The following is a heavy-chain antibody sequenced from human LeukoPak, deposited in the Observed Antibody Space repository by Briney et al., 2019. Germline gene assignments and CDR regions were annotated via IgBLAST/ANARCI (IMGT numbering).Heavy chain of an antibody. CDR2: MNPNSGNT. CDR1: GYTFTSYD. J-gene: IGHJ4*02. Sequence: ASVKVSCKASGYTFTSYDINWVRQATGQGLEWMGWMNPNSGNTGYAQKFRGRVTMTRNTSISTAYMELSSLRSEDTAVYYCARANIVVVVAATREPPDYWGQGTLVTVSS. CDR3: ARANIVVVVAATREPPDY. D-gene: IGHD2-15*01. V-gene: IGHV1-8*01.